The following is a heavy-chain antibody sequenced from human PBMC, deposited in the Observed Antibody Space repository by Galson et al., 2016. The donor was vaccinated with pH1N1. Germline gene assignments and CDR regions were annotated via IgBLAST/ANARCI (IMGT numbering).Heavy chain of an antibody. CDR2: IDPRNGHT. CDR1: TYTFSNFI. J-gene: IGHJ4*02. V-gene: IGHV1-46*03. Sequence: SVKVSCKASTYTFSNFIIHWVRQAPGQGLEWLGRIDPRNGHTHYSHKFQDRVAVTRDTSTRTVFMDLNSLTSEDTAVYFCVRELPDSVYFDSWGQGVQVTVSS. CDR3: VRELPDSVYFDS. D-gene: IGHD1-14*01.